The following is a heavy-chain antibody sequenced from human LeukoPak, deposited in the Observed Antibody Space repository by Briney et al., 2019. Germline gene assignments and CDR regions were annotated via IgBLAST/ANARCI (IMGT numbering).Heavy chain of an antibody. J-gene: IGHJ3*02. Sequence: PGGSLRLSCAASGFTFSGYAMSWVRRAPGKGLEWVSAISGSGGSTYYADSVKGRFTISRDNSKNTLYLQMNSLRAEDTAVYYCAKGLGDYVLGAFDIWGQGTMVTVSS. D-gene: IGHD4-17*01. CDR3: AKGLGDYVLGAFDI. CDR1: GFTFSGYA. V-gene: IGHV3-23*01. CDR2: ISGSGGST.